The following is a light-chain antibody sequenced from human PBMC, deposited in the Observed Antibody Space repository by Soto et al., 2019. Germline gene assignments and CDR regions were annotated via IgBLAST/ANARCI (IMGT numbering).Light chain of an antibody. J-gene: IGKJ1*01. CDR2: GAS. V-gene: IGKV3-20*01. CDR1: QNIRNN. CDR3: QQYGSSGT. Sequence: EIVMTQSPATLSVSPWESAALSCRSSQNIRNNLAWYQQKPGQAPRLLIYGASNRATGIPDRFSGSGSGTDFTLTISRLEPEDFAVYYCQQYGSSGTFGQGTKVDIK.